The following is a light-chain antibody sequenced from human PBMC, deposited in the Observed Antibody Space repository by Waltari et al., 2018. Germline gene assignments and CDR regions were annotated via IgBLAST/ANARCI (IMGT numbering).Light chain of an antibody. CDR1: QSVSRY. CDR3: QHYVRLPVS. J-gene: IGKJ1*01. Sequence: EIVLTQSPGTLSLSPGERATLSGRASQSVSRYLAWYQEKPGQAPRLLIYGASSRATGVPDRFRGSGSGTYFSLTFSRLEAEDFAVYYCQHYVRLPVSFGQGTKVEIK. V-gene: IGKV3-20*01. CDR2: GAS.